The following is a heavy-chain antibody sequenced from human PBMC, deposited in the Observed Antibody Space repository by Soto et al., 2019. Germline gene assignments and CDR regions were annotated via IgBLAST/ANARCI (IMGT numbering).Heavy chain of an antibody. CDR3: ARGYSSGPDY. J-gene: IGHJ4*02. Sequence: EVQLVESGGGLVQPGGSLRLSCAASGFTFRDHWMHWVRQAPGKGLVWVSRINSDGSTTTYADSVKGRFTISRDNAKSTLYLQLNSPRAEDTALYYCARGYSSGPDYWGQGTLVTVSS. D-gene: IGHD6-19*01. CDR1: GFTFRDHW. CDR2: INSDGSTT. V-gene: IGHV3-74*01.